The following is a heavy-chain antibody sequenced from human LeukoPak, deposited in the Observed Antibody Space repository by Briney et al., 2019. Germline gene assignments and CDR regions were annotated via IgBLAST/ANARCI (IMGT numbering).Heavy chain of an antibody. CDR2: SSSSSTYT. Sequence: PGGSLRLSCAASVFTFSDYCMSWIPQAPGKGLEWVSCSSSSSTYTNYADSVKGRFTISRDNAKNSLYLQINSLRAEDTAVYYCARDFVYGDSLDYFQDWGQGTLVTVSS. V-gene: IGHV3-11*05. D-gene: IGHD4-17*01. J-gene: IGHJ1*01. CDR3: ARDFVYGDSLDYFQD. CDR1: VFTFSDYC.